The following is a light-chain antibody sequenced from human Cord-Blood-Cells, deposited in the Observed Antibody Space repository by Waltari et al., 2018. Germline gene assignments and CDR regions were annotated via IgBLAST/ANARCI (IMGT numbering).Light chain of an antibody. V-gene: IGLV1-40*01. CDR2: GNS. Sequence: QSVLTQPPSVSGAPGQRVTISCTGSSSNIGAGYDVHWSQQLPGTAPKLLIYGNSNRPSGVPDRVSGSKSGTSASLAITGLQAEDEADYYCQSYDSSLSGVVFGGGTKLTVL. CDR1: SSNIGAGYD. CDR3: QSYDSSLSGVV. J-gene: IGLJ2*01.